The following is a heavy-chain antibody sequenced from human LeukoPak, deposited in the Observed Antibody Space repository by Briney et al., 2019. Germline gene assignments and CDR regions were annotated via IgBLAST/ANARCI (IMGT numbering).Heavy chain of an antibody. V-gene: IGHV4-34*01. Sequence: MPSETLSLTCTVSGDSISSHYWSWIRQPPGKGLEWIGEINHSGSTNYNPSLKSRVTISVDTSKNQFSLKLSSVTAADTAVYYCARGKYDFWSGYLGPWGQGTLVTVSS. J-gene: IGHJ5*02. CDR3: ARGKYDFWSGYLGP. D-gene: IGHD3-3*01. CDR2: INHSGST. CDR1: GDSISSHY.